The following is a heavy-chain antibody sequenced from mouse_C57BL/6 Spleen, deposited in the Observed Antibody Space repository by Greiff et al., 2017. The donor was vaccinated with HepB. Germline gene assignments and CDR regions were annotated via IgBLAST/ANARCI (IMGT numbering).Heavy chain of an antibody. J-gene: IGHJ3*01. CDR2: IYPGDGDT. Sequence: QVHVKQSGAELVKPGASVKISCKASGYAFSSYWMNWVKQRPGKGLEWIGQIYPGDGDTNYNGKFKGKATLTADKSSSTAYMQLSSLTSEDSAVYCCARENLFAYWGQGTLVTVSA. CDR1: GYAFSSYW. CDR3: ARENLFAY. V-gene: IGHV1-80*01.